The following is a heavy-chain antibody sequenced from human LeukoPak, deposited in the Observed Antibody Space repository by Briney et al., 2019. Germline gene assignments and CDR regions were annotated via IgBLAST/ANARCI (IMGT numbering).Heavy chain of an antibody. CDR2: ISWNSGSI. D-gene: IGHD3-22*01. V-gene: IGHV3-9*03. CDR1: GFTFDDYA. CDR3: AKEDDSSGYYPHFDY. Sequence: GRSLRLSCAASGFTFDDYAMHWVRQAPGKCLEWVSGISWNSGSIGYADSVKGRFTISRDNAKNSLYLQMNSLRAEDMALYYCAKEDDSSGYYPHFDYWGQGTLVTVSS. J-gene: IGHJ4*02.